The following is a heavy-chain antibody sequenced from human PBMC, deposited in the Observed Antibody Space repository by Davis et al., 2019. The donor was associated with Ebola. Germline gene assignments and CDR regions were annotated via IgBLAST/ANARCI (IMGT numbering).Heavy chain of an antibody. CDR2: INPNSGGT. J-gene: IGHJ6*02. D-gene: IGHD1-7*01. CDR3: ATVNWNYNYGMDV. CDR1: GYTFTGYY. V-gene: IGHV1-2*04. Sequence: ASVKVSCKASGYTFTGYYMHWVRQAPGQGLEWMGWINPNSGGTNYAQKFQGWVTMTRDTSISTAYMELRSLRSDDTAVYYCATVNWNYNYGMDVWGQGTTVTVSS.